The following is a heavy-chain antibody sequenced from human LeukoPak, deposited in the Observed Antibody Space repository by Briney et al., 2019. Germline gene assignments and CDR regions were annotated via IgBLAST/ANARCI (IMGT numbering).Heavy chain of an antibody. V-gene: IGHV4-30-4*08. D-gene: IGHD2-2*01. CDR3: AREPRYCSRTTSCYHANYFYYMDV. CDR2: IYYSGST. Sequence: SQTLSLTCTVSGGPISSGDYYWSWIRQPPGKGLEWIGYIYYSGSTYYNPSLKSRVTISVDTSKNQFSLKLSSVTAADTAVYYCAREPRYCSRTTSCYHANYFYYMDVWGKGTTVTVSS. J-gene: IGHJ6*03. CDR1: GGPISSGDYY.